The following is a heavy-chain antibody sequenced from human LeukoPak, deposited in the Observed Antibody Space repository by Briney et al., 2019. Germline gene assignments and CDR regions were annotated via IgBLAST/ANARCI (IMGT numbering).Heavy chain of an antibody. CDR3: ARDRYDFWSGYYTVPAGLNAFDI. V-gene: IGHV4-59*01. Sequence: SETLSLTCTVSGGSISSYYWSWIRQPPGKGLEWIGYIYYSGSTNYNPSLKSRVTISVDTSKNQFSLKLSSVTAADTAVYYCARDRYDFWSGYYTVPAGLNAFDIWGQGTMVTVSS. CDR2: IYYSGST. D-gene: IGHD3-3*01. CDR1: GGSISSYY. J-gene: IGHJ3*02.